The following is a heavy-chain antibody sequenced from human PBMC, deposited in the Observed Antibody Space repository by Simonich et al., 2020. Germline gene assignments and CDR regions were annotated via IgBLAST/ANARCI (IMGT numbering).Heavy chain of an antibody. CDR3: AKRSGVSITGTFDY. J-gene: IGHJ4*02. CDR2: ISVSGGST. Sequence: EVQLLESGGGLVQPGGSLRLSCEASGFTVSSYAMSWGRQATENVLEWCSAISVSGGSTYYADSVKGRFNISRDNSKNTLYLQMNSLGAEDTAVYYCAKRSGVSITGTFDYWGQGTLVTVSS. D-gene: IGHD1-7*01. V-gene: IGHV3-23*01. CDR1: GFTVSSYA.